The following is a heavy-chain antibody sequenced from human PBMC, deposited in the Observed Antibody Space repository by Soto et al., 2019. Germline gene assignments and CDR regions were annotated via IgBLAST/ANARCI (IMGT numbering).Heavy chain of an antibody. CDR1: GGSITNDY. CDR3: AKMVGNWYFDL. V-gene: IGHV4-59*01. J-gene: IGHJ2*01. CDR2: VYYSGTT. Sequence: QVQLQESGPGLVKPSETLSLTCTVSGGSITNDYWSWIRQPPGKGPEWIGYVYYSGTTNFNPSLKSRVTMSVDTSKKQFSLKLKSVTPAYTAVYYCAKMVGNWYFDLWGRGTLVTVSS. D-gene: IGHD2-8*01.